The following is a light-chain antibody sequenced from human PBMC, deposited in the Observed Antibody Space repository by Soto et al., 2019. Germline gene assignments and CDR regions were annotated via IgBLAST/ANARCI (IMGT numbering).Light chain of an antibody. V-gene: IGKV3-15*01. J-gene: IGKJ4*01. Sequence: EIVMTQPPATLSLSPGETATLSCRASQSVHSNLAWFQQHPGQAPRLLIYGASSRATGIPVRFSGSGSGTEFTLTISSLQPEDFAVYYCQQCTDWPWGTFGGGTKVDIK. CDR1: QSVHSN. CDR2: GAS. CDR3: QQCTDWPWGT.